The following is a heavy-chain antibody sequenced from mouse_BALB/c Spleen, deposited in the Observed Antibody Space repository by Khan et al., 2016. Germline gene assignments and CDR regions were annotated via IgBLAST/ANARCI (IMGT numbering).Heavy chain of an antibody. CDR1: GYTFTSYT. D-gene: IGHD2-3*01. Sequence: QVQLQQSGAELARPGASVKMSCKASGYTFTSYTMFWVKPRPGQGLEWLGYVNPSNDYTDYNQTFKDKATLTADKSSSTAYIQLNSLTSEDSAVYYCAREGWLLGFFDYWGQGTTLTVSS. V-gene: IGHV1-4*01. CDR2: VNPSNDYT. J-gene: IGHJ2*01. CDR3: AREGWLLGFFDY.